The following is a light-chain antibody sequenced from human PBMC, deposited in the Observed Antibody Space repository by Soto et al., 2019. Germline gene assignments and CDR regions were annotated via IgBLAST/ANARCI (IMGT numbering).Light chain of an antibody. CDR1: QSVSSSY. CDR2: GAS. V-gene: IGKV3-20*01. Sequence: EIVLTQSPGTLSLSPGERATLSCRASQSVSSSYLAWYQQKPGQAPRLLIYGASSRATGIPDRFSGSGSGTEFTITNSKLEPEDFAVYYCQQYGSSPGTFGQGTNVEIK. J-gene: IGKJ1*01. CDR3: QQYGSSPGT.